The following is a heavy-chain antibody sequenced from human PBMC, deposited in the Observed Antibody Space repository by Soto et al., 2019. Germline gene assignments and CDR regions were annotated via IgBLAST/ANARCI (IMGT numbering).Heavy chain of an antibody. CDR2: ISGSSGST. Sequence: GGSLRLSCATSGFTFSSYAMSWVRQAPGKGLEWVSAISGSSGSTYYADSVKGRFTISRDNSKNTLYLQMNSLRAEDTAVYYSAKRGQRKIWFGEFSDYYYMDVWGKGTTVTVSS. D-gene: IGHD3-10*01. J-gene: IGHJ6*03. CDR1: GFTFSSYA. CDR3: AKRGQRKIWFGEFSDYYYMDV. V-gene: IGHV3-23*01.